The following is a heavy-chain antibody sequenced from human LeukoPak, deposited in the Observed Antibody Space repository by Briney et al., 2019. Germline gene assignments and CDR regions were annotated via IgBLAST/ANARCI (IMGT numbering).Heavy chain of an antibody. D-gene: IGHD3-22*01. CDR2: ISGSGGST. J-gene: IGHJ4*02. Sequence: GGSLRLSCAASGFTFSSYAMSWVRQAPGKGLEWVSAISGSGGSTYYADSAKGRFTISRDNSKNTLYLQMNSLRAEDTAVYYCAKDPSSYYDSSGYYSPDFDYWGQGTLVTVSS. CDR1: GFTFSSYA. V-gene: IGHV3-23*01. CDR3: AKDPSSYYDSSGYYSPDFDY.